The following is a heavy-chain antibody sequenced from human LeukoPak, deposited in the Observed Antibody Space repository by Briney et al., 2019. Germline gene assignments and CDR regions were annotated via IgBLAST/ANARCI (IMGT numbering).Heavy chain of an antibody. J-gene: IGHJ3*02. CDR2: IYYSGST. Sequence: NSSETLSLTCTVSGGSISSYYWSWIRQPPGKGLEWIGYIYYSGSTNYNPSLKSRVTISGDTSKNQFSLKLSSVTAADTAVYYCARHSDIAVANAFDIWGQGTMVTVSS. CDR1: GGSISSYY. CDR3: ARHSDIAVANAFDI. D-gene: IGHD6-19*01. V-gene: IGHV4-59*01.